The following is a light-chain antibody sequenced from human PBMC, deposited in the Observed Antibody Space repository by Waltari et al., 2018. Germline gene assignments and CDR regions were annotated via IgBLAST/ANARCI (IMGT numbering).Light chain of an antibody. CDR1: HSIGSY. CDR3: QQRANWPPLT. Sequence: EIVLTQSPATLSSSPGERATLSCRASHSIGSYLAWYQQKPGQAPRLLIYDAFHRAPGIPARFSGSGSGTDFILTISSLEPQDFAVYYCQQRANWPPLTFGGGTKVEIK. CDR2: DAF. J-gene: IGKJ4*01. V-gene: IGKV3-11*01.